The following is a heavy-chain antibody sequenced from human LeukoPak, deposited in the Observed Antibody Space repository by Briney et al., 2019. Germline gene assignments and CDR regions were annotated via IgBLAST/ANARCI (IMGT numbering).Heavy chain of an antibody. V-gene: IGHV3-30*18. CDR2: ISYGGSNK. Sequence: PGRSLRLSCAASGFTFRNYDMQGVRHARGEGLECVAVISYGGSNKYCGDSVTGRFTLSRDKSKNTLYLQMNSLRAEDPAVYYCAKNGVTDGMDVWGQGTTVTVSS. D-gene: IGHD2-21*02. CDR1: GFTFRNYD. CDR3: AKNGVTDGMDV. J-gene: IGHJ6*02.